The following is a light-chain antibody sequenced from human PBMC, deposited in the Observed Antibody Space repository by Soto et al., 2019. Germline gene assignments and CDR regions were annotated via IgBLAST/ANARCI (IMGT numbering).Light chain of an antibody. V-gene: IGLV1-40*01. CDR2: GTS. Sequence: QSVLTQPPSVSGAPGQRVTISCTGSSSNIGAGYDVHWYQQLRGTAPKLLIYGTSNRPSGVPDRFSGSKSGTSASLAITGLQAEDEADYYCQSYDSSLSVVFGGGTQLTVL. CDR3: QSYDSSLSVV. CDR1: SSNIGAGYD. J-gene: IGLJ2*01.